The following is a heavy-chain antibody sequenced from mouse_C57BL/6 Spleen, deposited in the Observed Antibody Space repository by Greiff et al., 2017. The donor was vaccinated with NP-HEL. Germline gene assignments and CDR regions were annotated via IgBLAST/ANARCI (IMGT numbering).Heavy chain of an antibody. CDR3: ASGPYYGYPYYYAMDY. CDR2: IHPNSGST. J-gene: IGHJ4*01. Sequence: QVQLQQPGAELVKPGASVKLSCKASGYTFTSYWMHWVKQRPGQGLEWIGMIHPNSGSTNYNEKFKSKATLTVDKSTRPAYMQLSSLTSEDSAVYYCASGPYYGYPYYYAMDYLGQGTSVTVSS. D-gene: IGHD2-9*01. V-gene: IGHV1-64*01. CDR1: GYTFTSYW.